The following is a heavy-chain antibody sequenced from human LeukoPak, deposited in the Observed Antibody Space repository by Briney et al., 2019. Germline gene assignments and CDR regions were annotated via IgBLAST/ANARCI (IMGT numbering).Heavy chain of an antibody. J-gene: IGHJ5*02. CDR2: IIPIFGTA. CDR1: GGTLTSYA. Sequence: SVTVSCKASGGTLTSYAISWVRQAPGQGLEWMGGIIPIFGTANYAQKFQGRVTITTDESTSTAYMELSSLRSEDTAVYYCARENRFSSTDWFDPWGQGTLVTVSS. V-gene: IGHV1-69*05. D-gene: IGHD6-13*01. CDR3: ARENRFSSTDWFDP.